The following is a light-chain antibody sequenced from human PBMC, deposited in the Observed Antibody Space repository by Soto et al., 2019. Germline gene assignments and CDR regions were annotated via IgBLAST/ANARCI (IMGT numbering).Light chain of an antibody. J-gene: IGLJ3*02. Sequence: QSVLTQSSSASASLGSSVKLTCTLSSGHSSYIIAWHQQQPGKAPRYLMKLEGSGSYNKGSGVPDRFSGSSSGADRYITISNLQCEDEADYYCETWDSNTHTVFGGGTKLTVL. CDR2: LEGSGSY. V-gene: IGLV4-60*02. CDR1: SGHSSYI. CDR3: ETWDSNTHTV.